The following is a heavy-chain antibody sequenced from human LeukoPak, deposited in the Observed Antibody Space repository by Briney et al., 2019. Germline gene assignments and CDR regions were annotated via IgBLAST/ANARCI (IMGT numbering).Heavy chain of an antibody. V-gene: IGHV3-74*01. Sequence: GGPLSLFCAASGFPFCKYWMLWPRQAPGEALECVSRINTEGRTTDYADSVKGRYTISRDHDKNTLYLQMNGLRAQDTAVYYCIRLLDLDYWGQGTLVTVSS. D-gene: IGHD3-3*01. J-gene: IGHJ4*02. CDR2: INTEGRTT. CDR3: IRLLDLDY. CDR1: GFPFCKYW.